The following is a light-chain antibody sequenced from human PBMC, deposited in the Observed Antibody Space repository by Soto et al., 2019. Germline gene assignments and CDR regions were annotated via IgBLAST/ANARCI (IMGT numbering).Light chain of an antibody. Sequence: QSALTQPASVAGSPGQAITISCTGTSSDGGGYNYVSWYQQHPGKAPKLMIYDVSNRPSGVSNRFSGSKSGNTASLTISGLQAEDEADYYCSSYTSSSTHVVFGGGTQLTVL. V-gene: IGLV2-14*01. CDR1: SSDGGGYNY. CDR2: DVS. CDR3: SSYTSSSTHVV. J-gene: IGLJ2*01.